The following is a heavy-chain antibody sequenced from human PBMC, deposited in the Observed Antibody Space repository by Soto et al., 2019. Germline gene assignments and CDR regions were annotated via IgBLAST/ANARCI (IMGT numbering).Heavy chain of an antibody. J-gene: IGHJ4*02. CDR2: IVSSSAYT. V-gene: IGHV3-11*06. Sequence: VQLVESGGGLVKPGGSLRLSCAASGFTFSDYSMSWLRQAPGKGLEYVSYIVSSSAYTNYADSVKGRFSISRDNAKNSLYLEMNSLRAEDTAVYYCARLRASSWYMGGYLDYWGQGTLVTVSS. CDR3: ARLRASSWYMGGYLDY. CDR1: GFTFSDYS. D-gene: IGHD6-13*01.